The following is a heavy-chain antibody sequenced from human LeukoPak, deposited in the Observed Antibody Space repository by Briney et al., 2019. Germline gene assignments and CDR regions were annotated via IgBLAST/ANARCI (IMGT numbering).Heavy chain of an antibody. D-gene: IGHD6-13*01. Sequence: ASVKVSCKASGGTFSNYAISWVRQAPGQGLEWMGWISAYNGNTNYAQKLQGRVTMTTDTSTSTAYMELRSLRSDDTAVYYCARGTYSSSWYDYWGQGTLVTVSS. J-gene: IGHJ4*02. CDR3: ARGTYSSSWYDY. CDR2: ISAYNGNT. V-gene: IGHV1-18*01. CDR1: GGTFSNYA.